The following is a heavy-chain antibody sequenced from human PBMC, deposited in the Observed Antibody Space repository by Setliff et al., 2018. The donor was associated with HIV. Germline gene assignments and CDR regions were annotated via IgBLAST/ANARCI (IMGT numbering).Heavy chain of an antibody. V-gene: IGHV1-3*01. Sequence: ASVKVSCKATGYSFSGYALHWVRQAPGQRLEWMGRINGGNGDTVYSQKLWGRVTITRDRTATTVYMELSNLRSEDTAVYYCAREGGNYFGSGTQGFDYWGRGTLVTVSS. CDR3: AREGGNYFGSGTQGFDY. CDR1: GYSFSGYA. CDR2: INGGNGDT. J-gene: IGHJ4*02. D-gene: IGHD3-10*01.